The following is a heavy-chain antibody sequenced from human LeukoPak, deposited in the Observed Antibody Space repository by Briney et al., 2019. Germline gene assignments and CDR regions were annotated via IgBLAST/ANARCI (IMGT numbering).Heavy chain of an antibody. Sequence: SETLSLTCTVSGYSISSGYYWGWIRQPPGKGLEWIGIIYHSGSTYFNPSLKSRVTISVDTSKNQFSLKLSSVTAADTAVYYCARGYCSGGSCYGAFDIWGQGTMVTVSS. CDR3: ARGYCSGGSCYGAFDI. CDR1: GYSISSGYY. J-gene: IGHJ3*02. V-gene: IGHV4-38-2*02. CDR2: IYHSGST. D-gene: IGHD2-15*01.